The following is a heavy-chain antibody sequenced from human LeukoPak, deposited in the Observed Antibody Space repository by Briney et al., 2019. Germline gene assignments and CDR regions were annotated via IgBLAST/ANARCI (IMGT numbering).Heavy chain of an antibody. J-gene: IGHJ3*02. CDR1: GFTFSNYG. CDR3: ARDILNPGPMLTGAFDI. CDR2: ISGSGGER. Sequence: GGSLRLSCAASGFTFSNYGMSWVRQAPGKGLQWVSGISGSGGERYYTESVKGRFTISRDNSKNTLYLQMNSLRAEDTAVYYCARDILNPGPMLTGAFDIWGQGTMVTVSS. D-gene: IGHD3-9*01. V-gene: IGHV3-23*01.